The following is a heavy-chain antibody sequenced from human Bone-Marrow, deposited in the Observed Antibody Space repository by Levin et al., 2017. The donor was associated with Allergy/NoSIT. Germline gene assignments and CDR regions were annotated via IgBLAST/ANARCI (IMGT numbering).Heavy chain of an antibody. CDR2: IWHDGSTK. D-gene: IGHD2-21*02. Sequence: QPGGSLRLSCAASGFTFSSYGMHWVRQAPGKGLEWVAVIWHDGSTKYYADSVRGRFTISRDNSKNTLYLQMNSLRAEDTAVYYCAREVVTTYFYFDWWGQGTLATVSS. V-gene: IGHV3-33*01. CDR3: AREVVTTYFYFDW. J-gene: IGHJ4*02. CDR1: GFTFSSYG.